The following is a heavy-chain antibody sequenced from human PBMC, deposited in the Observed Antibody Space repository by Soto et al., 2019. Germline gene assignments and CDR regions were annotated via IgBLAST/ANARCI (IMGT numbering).Heavy chain of an antibody. CDR1: GDSISSGDSY. CDR2: IYYSGST. CDR3: ARDNSGDRGNFDY. D-gene: IGHD7-27*01. Sequence: PSETLSLTCTASGDSISSGDSYWSWIRQPPGKGLEWIGFIYYSGSTYYNPSLKSRVTISVDTSNNQFSLKLSSVTAADTAVYYCARDNSGDRGNFDYWGQGTLVTVSS. J-gene: IGHJ4*02. V-gene: IGHV4-30-4*01.